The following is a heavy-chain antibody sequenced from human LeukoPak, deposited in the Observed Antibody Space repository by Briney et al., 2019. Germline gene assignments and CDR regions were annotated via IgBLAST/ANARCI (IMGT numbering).Heavy chain of an antibody. Sequence: SETLSLTCAVYGVSFSGHYWSWIRQPPEKGLEWIAQIDHNEFTNYNPSLKSRVTISVDSSKNQFSLKLSSVTAADTAVYYCARAKSGSYYWFDPWGQGTLVTVSS. CDR3: ARAKSGSYYWFDP. CDR1: GVSFSGHY. CDR2: IDHNEFT. V-gene: IGHV4-34*01. J-gene: IGHJ5*02. D-gene: IGHD1-26*01.